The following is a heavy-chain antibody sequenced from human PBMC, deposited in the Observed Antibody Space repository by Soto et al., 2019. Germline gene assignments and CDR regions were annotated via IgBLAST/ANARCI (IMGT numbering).Heavy chain of an antibody. D-gene: IGHD3-22*01. J-gene: IGHJ4*02. V-gene: IGHV1-69*01. Sequence: QVQLVQSGAEVKKPGSSVKVSCKASGGTFSSYAISWVRQSPGQGLEWMGGIIPIFGTANYAQKFQGRVTITADESTSTAYMELSRLRSEDTAVYYCATKSNHYYDSSGYLVHWGQGPLVTVSS. CDR1: GGTFSSYA. CDR2: IIPIFGTA. CDR3: ATKSNHYYDSSGYLVH.